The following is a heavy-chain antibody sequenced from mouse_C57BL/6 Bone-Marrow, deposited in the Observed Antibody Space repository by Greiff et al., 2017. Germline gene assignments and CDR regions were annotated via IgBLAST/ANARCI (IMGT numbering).Heavy chain of an antibody. J-gene: IGHJ2*01. CDR3: ASPPIYYYGSSRSWGNY. CDR2: IHPNSGST. D-gene: IGHD1-1*01. CDR1: GYTFTSYW. V-gene: IGHV1-64*01. Sequence: QVQLQQPGAELVKPGASVKLSCKASGYTFTSYWMHWVKQRPGQGLEWIGMIHPNSGSTNYNEKFKSKATLTVDKSSSTAYMQLSSLTSEDSAVYYCASPPIYYYGSSRSWGNYWGQGTTLTVAS.